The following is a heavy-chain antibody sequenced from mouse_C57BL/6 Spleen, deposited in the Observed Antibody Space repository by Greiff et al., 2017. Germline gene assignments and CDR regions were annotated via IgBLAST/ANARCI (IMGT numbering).Heavy chain of an antibody. CDR2: ISDGGSYT. CDR3: GRDRDDDYYAMDY. V-gene: IGHV5-4*01. Sequence: EVKLVESGGGLVKPGGSLKLSCAASGFTFSSYAMSWVRQTPEKRLEWVATISDGGSYTYYPDNVKGRFTISRDNAKNNLYLQMSHLKSEDTAMYYCGRDRDDDYYAMDYWGQGTSVTVSS. J-gene: IGHJ4*01. D-gene: IGHD3-1*01. CDR1: GFTFSSYA.